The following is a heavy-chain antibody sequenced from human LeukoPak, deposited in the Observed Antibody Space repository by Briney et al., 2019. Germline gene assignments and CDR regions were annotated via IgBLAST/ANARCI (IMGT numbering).Heavy chain of an antibody. D-gene: IGHD6-13*01. J-gene: IGHJ4*02. Sequence: GGSLRLSCAASGFTFNSYAMSWVRQAPGKGLEWVAVISYDGSNKYYADSVKGRFTISRDNSKNTLYLQMNSLRAEDTAVYYCAKEGAAADLPDWGQGTLVTVSS. CDR2: ISYDGSNK. CDR1: GFTFNSYA. CDR3: AKEGAAADLPD. V-gene: IGHV3-30*18.